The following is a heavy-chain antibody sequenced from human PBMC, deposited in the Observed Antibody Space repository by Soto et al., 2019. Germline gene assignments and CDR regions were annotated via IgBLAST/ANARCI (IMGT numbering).Heavy chain of an antibody. CDR1: GFTFSSYA. D-gene: IGHD3-10*01. Sequence: GGSLRLSCAASGFTFSSYAMHWVRQAPGKGLEWVAVISYDGSNKYYADSVKGRFTISRDNSKNTLYLQMNSLRAEDTAVYYCARDRAGWFDPWGQGTLVTVSS. CDR3: ARDRAGWFDP. V-gene: IGHV3-30-3*01. J-gene: IGHJ5*02. CDR2: ISYDGSNK.